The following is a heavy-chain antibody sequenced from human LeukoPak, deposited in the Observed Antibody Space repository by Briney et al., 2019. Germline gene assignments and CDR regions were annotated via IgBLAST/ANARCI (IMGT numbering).Heavy chain of an antibody. CDR2: MYSGGSE. V-gene: IGHV3-53*05. Sequence: GGSLRLSCAASGFIVKENYMNWVRQAPGKGLEWVSMMYSGGSEYYADSVKGRFTISRDDSKNMLYLQMNTLRGEDTALYYCAKGGDYRPLDYWGQGTLVTASS. J-gene: IGHJ4*02. D-gene: IGHD2-21*02. CDR1: GFIVKENY. CDR3: AKGGDYRPLDY.